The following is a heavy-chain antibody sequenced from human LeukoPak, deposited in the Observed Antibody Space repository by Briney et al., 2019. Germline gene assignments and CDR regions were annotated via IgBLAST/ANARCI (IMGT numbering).Heavy chain of an antibody. CDR3: ARGIQLWLLRSYYYFDY. CDR2: INHSGST. CDR1: GGSFSGYY. D-gene: IGHD5-18*01. Sequence: PSETLPLTCAVYGGSFSGYYWSWIRQPPGKGLEWIGEINHSGSTNYNPSLKSRVTISVDTSKNQFSLKLSSVTAADTAVYYCARGIQLWLLRSYYYFDYWGQGTLVTVSS. J-gene: IGHJ4*02. V-gene: IGHV4-34*01.